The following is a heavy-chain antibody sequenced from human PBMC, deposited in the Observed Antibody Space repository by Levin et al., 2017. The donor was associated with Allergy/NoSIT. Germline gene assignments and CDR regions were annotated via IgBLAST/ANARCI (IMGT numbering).Heavy chain of an antibody. CDR3: AKPISYHPAYYDGMEV. J-gene: IGHJ6*04. CDR2: ISFDGSNE. Sequence: GGSLRLSCAASGFTFSNYAIHWVRQAPGKGLEWVAVISFDGSNEFYADSVKGRFTISRANSKNPLYLQMNSLRDEETDVYYCAKPISYHPAYYDGMEVWGKGTAVTVSS. D-gene: IGHD3-16*02. V-gene: IGHV3-30-3*02. CDR1: GFTFSNYA.